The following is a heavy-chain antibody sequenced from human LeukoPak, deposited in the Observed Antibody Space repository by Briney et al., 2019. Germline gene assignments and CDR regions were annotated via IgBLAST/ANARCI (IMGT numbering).Heavy chain of an antibody. CDR3: AKKGIVVVPCYYGMDV. CDR2: ISGSGGST. D-gene: IGHD2-2*01. V-gene: IGHV3-23*01. J-gene: IGHJ6*02. CDR1: GFTFSSYA. Sequence: PGGSLRLSCAASGFTFSSYAMSWVRQAPGKGLEWVSAISGSGGSTYYADSVKGRFTISRDNSKSTLYLQMNSLRAEDTAVYYCAKKGIVVVPCYYGMDVWGQGTTVTVSS.